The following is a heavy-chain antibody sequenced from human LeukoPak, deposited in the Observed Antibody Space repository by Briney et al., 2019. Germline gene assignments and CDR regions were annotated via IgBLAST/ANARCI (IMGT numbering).Heavy chain of an antibody. CDR1: GGSFSGYY. V-gene: IGHV4-34*01. CDR3: ARDLPYNYDILTGYFRWFDP. D-gene: IGHD3-9*01. Sequence: SETLSLTCAVYGGSFSGYYWSWIRQPPGKGLEWIGEINHSGSTNYNPSLKSRVTISVDTSKNQFSLQLSSVTAADTAVYYCARDLPYNYDILTGYFRWFDPWGQGTLVTVSS. CDR2: INHSGST. J-gene: IGHJ5*02.